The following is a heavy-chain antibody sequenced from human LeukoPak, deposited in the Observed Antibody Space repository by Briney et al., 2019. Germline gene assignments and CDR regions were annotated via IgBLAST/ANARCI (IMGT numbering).Heavy chain of an antibody. CDR3: ARGGVRAVAPFDY. CDR2: IYHSGSA. V-gene: IGHV4-4*02. Sequence: SETLSLTCAVSGGSISNSDWWSWVRQPPGKGLEWIGEIYHSGSANYNPSLKSRVTISVDKSKNQFSLNLKFMSAADTAVYFCARGGVRAVAPFDYWGQGTLVTVSS. J-gene: IGHJ4*02. D-gene: IGHD6-19*01. CDR1: GGSISNSDW.